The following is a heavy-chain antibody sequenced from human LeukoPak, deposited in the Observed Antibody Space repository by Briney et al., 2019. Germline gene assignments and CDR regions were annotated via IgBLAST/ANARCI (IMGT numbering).Heavy chain of an antibody. J-gene: IGHJ4*02. CDR1: GFTFSNEA. V-gene: IGHV3-23*01. Sequence: GGSLRLSCAVSGFTFSNEAMGWVRQAPGKGLEWVSAISGSGGSTYYADSVKGRFTISRDNSKNTLYLQMNSLRAEDTAVYYCAKEGLRGIAAALDYWGQGTLVTVSS. D-gene: IGHD6-13*01. CDR2: ISGSGGST. CDR3: AKEGLRGIAAALDY.